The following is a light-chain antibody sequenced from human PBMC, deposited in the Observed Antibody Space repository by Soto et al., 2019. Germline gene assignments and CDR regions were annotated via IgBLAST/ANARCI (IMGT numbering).Light chain of an antibody. CDR1: QSVSSN. J-gene: IGKJ1*01. CDR3: QQYGSSPRT. CDR2: GAS. Sequence: EIVMTQSPATLSVSPGERATLSCRASQSVSSNLAWYQQKPGQAPRLLIYGASIRATGIPARFSGSGSWTDFTLTIRRLEPDDFAVYYCQQYGSSPRTFGQGTKVDIK. V-gene: IGKV3-20*01.